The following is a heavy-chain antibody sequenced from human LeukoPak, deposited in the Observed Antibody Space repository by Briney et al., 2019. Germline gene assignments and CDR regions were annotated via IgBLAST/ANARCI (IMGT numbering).Heavy chain of an antibody. CDR2: ISANNGNT. V-gene: IGHV1-18*01. CDR3: AREFIAAAGNNWFDP. J-gene: IGHJ5*02. D-gene: IGHD6-13*01. Sequence: GASVKVPCKASGYTFTSYRISWVRQAPGQGLEWMGWISANNGNTNYAQKLQGRVTMTTDTSTSTAYMELRSLRSDDTAVYYCAREFIAAAGNNWFDPWGQGTLVTVSS. CDR1: GYTFTSYR.